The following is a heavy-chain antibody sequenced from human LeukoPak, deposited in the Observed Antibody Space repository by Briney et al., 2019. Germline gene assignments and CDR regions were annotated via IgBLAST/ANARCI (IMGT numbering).Heavy chain of an antibody. CDR1: GGSIIIGSYY. J-gene: IGHJ4*02. CDR3: ARLGGGFRNIVGGK. V-gene: IGHV4-61*02. Sequence: SQTLSLTCTVSGGSIIIGSYYWTWIRQPAGKGLEWIGRIYTSGSTNYNPSLKSRVTISLDTSKNQFSLKLSSVTAADTAVYYCARLGGGFRNIVGGKWGQGTLVTVSS. CDR2: IYTSGST. D-gene: IGHD1-26*01.